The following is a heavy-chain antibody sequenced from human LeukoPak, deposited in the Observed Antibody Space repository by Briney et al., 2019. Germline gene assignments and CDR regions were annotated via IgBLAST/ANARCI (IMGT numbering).Heavy chain of an antibody. V-gene: IGHV3-23*01. CDR3: AKDYKSGDRYWGFDY. J-gene: IGHJ4*02. CDR1: GFTFRSYA. D-gene: IGHD3-16*01. Sequence: GGSLRLSCGASGFTFRSYAMSWVRQAPGKGLEWIAGIVGGGSTAYAGSVKGRVTISRDNSKNTMSMEMNSLRVEDTAVYYCAKDYKSGDRYWGFDYWGQGILVTVSS. CDR2: IVGGGST.